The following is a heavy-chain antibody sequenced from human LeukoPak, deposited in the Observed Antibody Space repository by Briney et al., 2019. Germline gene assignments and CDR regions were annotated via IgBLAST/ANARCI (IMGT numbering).Heavy chain of an antibody. J-gene: IGHJ3*02. D-gene: IGHD3-16*01. CDR3: AKDKGLRLGELEPEGAFDI. CDR1: GGSISSYY. Sequence: SETLSLTCTVSGGSISSYYWSWIRQPAGKGLEWIGRIYTSGSTNYNPSLKSRVTMSVDTSKNQFSLKLSSVTAADTALYYCAKDKGLRLGELEPEGAFDIWGQGTMVTVSS. CDR2: IYTSGST. V-gene: IGHV4-4*07.